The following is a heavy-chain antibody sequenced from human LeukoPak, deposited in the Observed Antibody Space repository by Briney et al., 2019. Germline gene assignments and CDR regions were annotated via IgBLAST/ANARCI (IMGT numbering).Heavy chain of an antibody. Sequence: SETLSLTCTVSGGSISSYYWSWIPEPARKGLEWIGRIYTSGSTNYNPSLKSRVTISVDKSKNQFSLKLNPVTAADTAVYYCARDPSSSYYYYMDVWGKGTTVTVSS. CDR2: IYTSGST. J-gene: IGHJ6*03. V-gene: IGHV4-4*07. D-gene: IGHD6-6*01. CDR1: GGSISSYY. CDR3: ARDPSSSYYYYMDV.